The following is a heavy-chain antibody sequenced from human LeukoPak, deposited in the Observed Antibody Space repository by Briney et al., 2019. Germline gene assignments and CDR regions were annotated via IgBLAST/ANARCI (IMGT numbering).Heavy chain of an antibody. J-gene: IGHJ4*02. D-gene: IGHD4-17*01. CDR1: GFTFSSYA. Sequence: GGSLRLSCAASGFTFSSYAMSWVRQAPGKGLEWVSAISGSGGSTYYADSVKGRFTISRDNSKNTVYLQMNSLRDEDTAVYYCARWAQDYGDYVFDYWGQGTLVTVSS. CDR2: ISGSGGST. CDR3: ARWAQDYGDYVFDY. V-gene: IGHV3-23*01.